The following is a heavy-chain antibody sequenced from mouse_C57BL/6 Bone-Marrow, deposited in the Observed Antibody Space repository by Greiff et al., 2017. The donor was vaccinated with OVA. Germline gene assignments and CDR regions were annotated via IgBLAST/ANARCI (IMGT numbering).Heavy chain of an antibody. V-gene: IGHV1-64*01. J-gene: IGHJ4*01. CDR2: IHHNSGST. CDR3: AVFIRNAMAY. CDR1: GYTFTSYW. D-gene: IGHD1-1*01. Sequence: QVQLQQPGAELVKPGASVKLSCKASGYTFTSYWMHWVKQRPGQGREWIGMIHHNSGSTNYNEKFTSKATLTVDKSSRTAYMQRISLTSEDSAVYYCAVFIRNAMAYWGQGTSVTVST.